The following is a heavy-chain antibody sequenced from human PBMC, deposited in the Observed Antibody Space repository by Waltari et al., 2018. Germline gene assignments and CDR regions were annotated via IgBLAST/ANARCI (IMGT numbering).Heavy chain of an antibody. J-gene: IGHJ4*02. CDR2: IIPILGIA. CDR3: ATYSGYDSPVIDY. Sequence: QFQLVQSGAEVKKPGSSVKVSCKASGGTFSSYPIRWVRQAPGQGLEWMGRIIPILGIANYAQKLQGRVTITADKSTSTAYMELSSLRSEDTAVYYCATYSGYDSPVIDYWGQGTLVTVSS. V-gene: IGHV1-69*02. D-gene: IGHD5-12*01. CDR1: GGTFSSYP.